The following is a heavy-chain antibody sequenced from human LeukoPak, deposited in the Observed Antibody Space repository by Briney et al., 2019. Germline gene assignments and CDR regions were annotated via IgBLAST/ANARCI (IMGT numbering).Heavy chain of an antibody. V-gene: IGHV4-59*01. CDR2: IYYNGNT. D-gene: IGHD3-22*01. CDR1: DGSINSYY. CDR3: AGADSSEGDGY. J-gene: IGHJ4*02. Sequence: SETLSLTCSVSDGSINSYYRNWIRRPPAKGLEWIGYIYYNGNTNHSPPLKSRVTMSVDTSKNLFSLKVSSVTAADTAVYYCAGADSSEGDGYWGQGTLVSVSS.